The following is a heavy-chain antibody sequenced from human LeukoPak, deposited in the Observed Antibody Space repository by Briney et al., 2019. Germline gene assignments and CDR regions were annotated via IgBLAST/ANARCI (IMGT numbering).Heavy chain of an antibody. V-gene: IGHV5-10-1*01. D-gene: IGHD3-10*01. Sequence: GESLKISCKGSGYSFTSYWIRWVRQMPGKGLEWMGRIDPSDSYTNYSPSFQGHVTISADKSISTAYLQWSSLKASDTAMYYCARHGYYGSGSYYNVHYGMDVWGKGTTVTVSS. CDR2: IDPSDSYT. CDR3: ARHGYYGSGSYYNVHYGMDV. CDR1: GYSFTSYW. J-gene: IGHJ6*04.